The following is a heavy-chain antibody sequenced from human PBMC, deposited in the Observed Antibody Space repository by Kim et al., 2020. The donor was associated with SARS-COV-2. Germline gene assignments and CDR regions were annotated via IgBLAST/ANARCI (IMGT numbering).Heavy chain of an antibody. Sequence: DSVKGRFTISRDNSKNTLYLQMNSLRAEDTAVYYCAKDYEQWLILNWFDPWGQGTLVTVSS. J-gene: IGHJ5*02. V-gene: IGHV3-30*02. CDR3: AKDYEQWLILNWFDP. D-gene: IGHD6-19*01.